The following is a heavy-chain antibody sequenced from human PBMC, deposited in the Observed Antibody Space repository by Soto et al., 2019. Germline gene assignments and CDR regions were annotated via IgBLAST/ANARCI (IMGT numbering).Heavy chain of an antibody. Sequence: QVQLQQWGAGLLKPSETLSLTCAVYGGSFSGYYWSWIRQPPGKGLEWIGEINHSGSTNYNPSLKHRVTISVDTSKNQFSLKLSSVTAADTAVYYCATDSVEMATIPFDIWGQGTMVTVSS. J-gene: IGHJ3*02. D-gene: IGHD5-12*01. CDR1: GGSFSGYY. V-gene: IGHV4-34*01. CDR3: ATDSVEMATIPFDI. CDR2: INHSGST.